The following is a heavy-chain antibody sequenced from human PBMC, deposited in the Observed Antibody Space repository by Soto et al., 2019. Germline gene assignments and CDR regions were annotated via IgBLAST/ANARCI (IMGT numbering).Heavy chain of an antibody. D-gene: IGHD3-22*01. Sequence: PSETLSLTCTVSVGSISSGGYYWSGIRQHPGKGLEWIGYIYYSGSTYYNPSLKSRVTISVDTSKNQFSLKLSSVTAADTAVYYCARDQNYYVSSGYSSRWFDPWGQGTLETVSS. CDR1: VGSISSGGYY. CDR3: ARDQNYYVSSGYSSRWFDP. CDR2: IYYSGST. V-gene: IGHV4-31*03. J-gene: IGHJ5*02.